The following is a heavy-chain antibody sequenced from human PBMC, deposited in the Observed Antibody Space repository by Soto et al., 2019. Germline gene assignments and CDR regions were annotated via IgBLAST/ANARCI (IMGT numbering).Heavy chain of an antibody. V-gene: IGHV3-23*01. CDR1: GFTFSSYA. Sequence: EVQLLESGGGLVQPGGSLRLSCAASGFTFSSYAMSWVRQAPGKGLEWVSAISGSGGSTYYADSVKGRFTISRDNSKNTLDLQMDSLRAEDTAVYYCAKDLSYYYGSGSRDPWGQGTLVTVSS. J-gene: IGHJ5*02. CDR3: AKDLSYYYGSGSRDP. D-gene: IGHD3-10*01. CDR2: ISGSGGST.